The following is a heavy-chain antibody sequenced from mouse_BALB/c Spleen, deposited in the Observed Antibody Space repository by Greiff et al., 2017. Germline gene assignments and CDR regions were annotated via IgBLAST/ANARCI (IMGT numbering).Heavy chain of an antibody. CDR2: IWSGGST. J-gene: IGHJ4*01. Sequence: VKLVESGPGLVQPSQSLSITCTVSGFSLTSYGVHWVRQSPGKGLEWLGVIWSGGSTDYNAAFISRLSISKDNSKSQVFFKMNSLQANDTAIYYCARDGGYSYAMDYWGQGTSVTVSS. V-gene: IGHV2-2*02. D-gene: IGHD2-3*01. CDR1: GFSLTSYG. CDR3: ARDGGYSYAMDY.